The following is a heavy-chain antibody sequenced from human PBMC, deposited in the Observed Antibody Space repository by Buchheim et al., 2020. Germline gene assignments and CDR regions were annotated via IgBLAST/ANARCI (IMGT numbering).Heavy chain of an antibody. D-gene: IGHD1-7*01. CDR1: GGSISSSTYY. V-gene: IGHV4-39*01. CDR3: ATNWNWYWYFDL. J-gene: IGHJ2*01. CDR2: IYYSDST. Sequence: QLHLQESGPGLVKPSETLSLTCTVSGGSISSSTYYWGWTRQPPGQGLEWIGSIYYSDSTYYNPSLKSRVTISVDTSKNQFSLKLSSVTAADTAVYYCATNWNWYWYFDLWGRGTL.